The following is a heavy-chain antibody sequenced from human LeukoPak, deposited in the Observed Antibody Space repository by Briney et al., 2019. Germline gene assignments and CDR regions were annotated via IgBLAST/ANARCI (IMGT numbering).Heavy chain of an antibody. D-gene: IGHD2-2*01. CDR2: VSYDETNK. J-gene: IGHJ6*02. CDR1: ASTFSNDA. Sequence: GGSLRLSCAASASTFSNDAIHWVRQAPGKGLEWVAVVSYDETNKYYADSVMGRFTISRDNSKNTVYLQMSSLRAEDTAMYYCARAFGCSGTSCHARWGYYYYAMDVWGQGTTVTVSS. CDR3: ARAFGCSGTSCHARWGYYYYAMDV. V-gene: IGHV3-30-3*01.